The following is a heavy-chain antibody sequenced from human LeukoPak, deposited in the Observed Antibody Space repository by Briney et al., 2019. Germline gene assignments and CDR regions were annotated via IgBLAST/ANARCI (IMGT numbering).Heavy chain of an antibody. J-gene: IGHJ6*03. D-gene: IGHD6-13*01. Sequence: GGTLRLSCAASGFTFSSYGMSWVRQAPGKGLEWVSAISGSGGSTYYADSVKGRFTISRDNSKNTLYLQMNSLRAEDTAVYYCAKDSTSSPYSSSWYWYYYYYMDVWGKGTTVTVSS. CDR1: GFTFSSYG. CDR3: AKDSTSSPYSSSWYWYYYYYMDV. V-gene: IGHV3-23*01. CDR2: ISGSGGST.